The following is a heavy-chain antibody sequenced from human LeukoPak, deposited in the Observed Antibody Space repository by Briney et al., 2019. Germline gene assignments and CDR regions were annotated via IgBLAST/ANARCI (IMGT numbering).Heavy chain of an antibody. D-gene: IGHD6-13*01. Sequence: GESLKISCKGSGYGFTSYWIGWVRQMPGKGLEWMGIIYPGDSDTRYSPSFQGQVTISADKSISTAYLQWSSLKASDTAMYYCASRYSSSWGPRDAFDIWGQATMVTVSS. CDR1: GYGFTSYW. V-gene: IGHV5-51*01. CDR3: ASRYSSSWGPRDAFDI. J-gene: IGHJ3*02. CDR2: IYPGDSDT.